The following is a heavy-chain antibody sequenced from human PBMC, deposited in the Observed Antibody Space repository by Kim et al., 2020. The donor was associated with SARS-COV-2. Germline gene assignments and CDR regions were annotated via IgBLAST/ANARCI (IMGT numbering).Heavy chain of an antibody. J-gene: IGHJ6*03. D-gene: IGHD6-19*01. Sequence: ASVKVSCKASGYTFTSYAMNWVRQAPGQGLEWMGWINTNTGNPTYAQGFTGRFVFSLDTSVSTAYLQISSLKAEDTAVYYCARDQWLVLAGSFHYYYYMDVWGKGTTVTVSS. CDR3: ARDQWLVLAGSFHYYYYMDV. V-gene: IGHV7-4-1*02. CDR1: GYTFTSYA. CDR2: INTNTGNP.